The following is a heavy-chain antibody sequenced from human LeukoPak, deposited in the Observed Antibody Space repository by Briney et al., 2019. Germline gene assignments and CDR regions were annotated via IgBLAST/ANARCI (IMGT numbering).Heavy chain of an antibody. J-gene: IGHJ4*02. V-gene: IGHV3-48*04. CDR3: ARDSGLYYFDY. CDR1: GFTFSSYS. D-gene: IGHD3/OR15-3a*01. CDR2: ISSSSSTI. Sequence: LPGGSLRLSCAASGFTFSSYSMNWVRQAPGKGLEWVSYISSSSSTIYYADSVKGRFTISRDNAKNSLYLQMNSLRAEDTALYYCARDSGLYYFDYWGQGTLVTVSS.